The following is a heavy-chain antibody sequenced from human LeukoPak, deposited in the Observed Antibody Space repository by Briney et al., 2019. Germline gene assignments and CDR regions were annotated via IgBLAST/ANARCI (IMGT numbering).Heavy chain of an antibody. CDR1: GFTFSSYW. V-gene: IGHV3-74*01. D-gene: IGHD4-17*01. CDR3: ARPLYGDFAKYFQR. CDR2: INSDGSST. J-gene: IGHJ1*01. Sequence: PGGSLRLSCAASGFTFSSYWMHWVRQAPGKGLVWVSRINSDGSSTSYADSVKGRFTISRDNAKNTLYLQMSSLRAEDTALYYCARPLYGDFAKYFQRWGQGTLVTVSS.